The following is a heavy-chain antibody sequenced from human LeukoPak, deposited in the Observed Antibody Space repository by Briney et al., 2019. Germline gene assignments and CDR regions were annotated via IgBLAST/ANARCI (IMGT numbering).Heavy chain of an antibody. CDR3: ARHLDSRDGYPTYYYGMDV. Sequence: GESLKISCKGSGYSFTSYWIGWVRQMPGKGLEWMGIIYPGDSDTRYSPSFRGQVTISADKSISTAYLQWSSLKASDTAMYYCARHLDSRDGYPTYYYGMDVWGQGTTVTVSS. CDR1: GYSFTSYW. V-gene: IGHV5-51*01. CDR2: IYPGDSDT. D-gene: IGHD5-24*01. J-gene: IGHJ6*02.